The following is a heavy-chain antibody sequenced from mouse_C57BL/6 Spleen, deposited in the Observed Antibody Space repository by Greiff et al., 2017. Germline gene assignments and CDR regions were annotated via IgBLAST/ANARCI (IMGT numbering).Heavy chain of an antibody. Sequence: VQLQQSGAELVRPGASVKLSCTASGFNIKDDYMHWVKQRPEQGLEWIGWIDPENGDTEYASKFQGKATITADPSSNTAYLQLSSLTSEDTAVYYCTTPTMVTTETYWGQGTLVTVSA. D-gene: IGHD2-9*01. CDR3: TTPTMVTTETY. V-gene: IGHV14-4*01. J-gene: IGHJ3*01. CDR1: GFNIKDDY. CDR2: IDPENGDT.